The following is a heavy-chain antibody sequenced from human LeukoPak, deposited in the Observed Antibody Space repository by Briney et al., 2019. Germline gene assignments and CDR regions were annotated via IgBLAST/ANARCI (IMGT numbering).Heavy chain of an antibody. V-gene: IGHV3-30*18. CDR1: GFTFSTYS. CDR2: ISDDGSRQ. CDR3: VKDRTGTYTLDY. D-gene: IGHD3-10*01. J-gene: IGHJ4*02. Sequence: GGSLRLSCAASGFTFSTYSMNWGRQAPGKGLEWVAFISDDGSRQHYADSVKGRFTISRDNSKNTLNLQMNSLRAEDTAVYYCVKDRTGTYTLDYWGQGTLVTVSS.